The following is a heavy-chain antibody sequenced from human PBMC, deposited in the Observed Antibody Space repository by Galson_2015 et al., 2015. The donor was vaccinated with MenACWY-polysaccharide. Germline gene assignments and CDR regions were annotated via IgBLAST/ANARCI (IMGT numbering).Heavy chain of an antibody. CDR2: INWNGDSI. D-gene: IGHD1-26*01. CDR3: VKADSGSYYVSGYFDY. V-gene: IGHV3-9*01. Sequence: SLRLSCVASGFTFVNFAMHWVRQPPGKGLEWVSGINWNGDSIAYAGSVKGRFTISRDNAKNSLYLQMNSLRAEDTALYYCVKADSGSYYVSGYFDYWGQGTLVTVSS. J-gene: IGHJ4*02. CDR1: GFTFVNFA.